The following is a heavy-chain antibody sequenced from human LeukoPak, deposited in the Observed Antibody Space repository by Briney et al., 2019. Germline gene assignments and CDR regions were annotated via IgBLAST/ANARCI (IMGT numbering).Heavy chain of an antibody. Sequence: SETLSLTCAVHGGSFRDYSWSWIRQPPGKGVEWIGEISHSGGTNYNPSLKSRVTMSVDTSNNQFSLKLKSVTAADTAVYYCARAGIAVFGVITGNYYYMDVWGNGTTVTVSS. CDR3: ARAGIAVFGVITGNYYYMDV. V-gene: IGHV4-34*01. J-gene: IGHJ6*03. CDR1: GGSFRDYS. D-gene: IGHD3-3*01. CDR2: ISHSGGT.